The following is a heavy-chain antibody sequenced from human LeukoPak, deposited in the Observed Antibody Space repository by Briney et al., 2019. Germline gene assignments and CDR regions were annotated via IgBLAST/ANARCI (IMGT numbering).Heavy chain of an antibody. V-gene: IGHV4-59*01. CDR2: IYYSGST. CDR3: ARPDTGRAQPIGY. J-gene: IGHJ4*02. D-gene: IGHD5-18*01. CDR1: GGSISSYY. Sequence: SETLSLTCTVSGGSISSYYWSWIRQPPGKGLEWIGYIYYSGSTNFNPSLKSRVTISVDTSKNQFSLKLSSVTAADTAVYYCARPDTGRAQPIGYWGQGTLVTVSS.